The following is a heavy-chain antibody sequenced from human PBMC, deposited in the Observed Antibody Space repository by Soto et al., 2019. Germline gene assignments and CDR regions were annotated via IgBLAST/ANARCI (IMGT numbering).Heavy chain of an antibody. D-gene: IGHD6-19*01. CDR3: AREVAGGGYF. CDR2: ISRNAITM. CDR1: GFTLGDSY. V-gene: IGHV3-11*01. J-gene: IGHJ4*02. Sequence: GGSLRLSCVASGFTLGDSYMGWIRQAPGKGLEWISSISRNAITMDYADSVKGRFIISRDNGQNSLFLQMNSLRVDDTAVYYCAREVAGGGYFWGQGTLVTVSS.